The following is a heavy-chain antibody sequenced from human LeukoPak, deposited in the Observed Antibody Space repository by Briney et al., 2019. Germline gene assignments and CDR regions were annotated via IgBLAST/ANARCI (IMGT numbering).Heavy chain of an antibody. Sequence: GGSLRLSCAASGFTFSDYYMSWIRQAPGKGLEWVSYISSSGSTIYYADSVKGRFTISRDNAKSSLYLQMSSLGAEDTAVYYCATSYDFWSGKYAPEDYYYMDVWGKGTTVTVSS. V-gene: IGHV3-11*01. J-gene: IGHJ6*03. CDR2: ISSSGSTI. CDR3: ATSYDFWSGKYAPEDYYYMDV. CDR1: GFTFSDYY. D-gene: IGHD3-3*01.